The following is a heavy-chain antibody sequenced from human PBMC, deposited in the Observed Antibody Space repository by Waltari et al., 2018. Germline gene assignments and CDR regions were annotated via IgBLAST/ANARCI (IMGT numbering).Heavy chain of an antibody. Sequence: QVQLQESGPGLVKPSQTLSLTCTVSGGSISSGSYYWSWLRQPAGKGLEWIGRIYTSGRSNYNPSLKSRVTISVDTSKNQCSLKLSSVTAADTAVYYCARDPSSAAGEGEFDYWGQGTLVTVSS. CDR1: GGSISSGSYY. D-gene: IGHD6-13*01. J-gene: IGHJ4*02. V-gene: IGHV4-61*02. CDR3: ARDPSSAAGEGEFDY. CDR2: IYTSGRS.